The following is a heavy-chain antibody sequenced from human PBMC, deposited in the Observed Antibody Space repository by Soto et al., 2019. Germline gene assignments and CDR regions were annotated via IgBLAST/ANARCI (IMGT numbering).Heavy chain of an antibody. J-gene: IGHJ6*02. CDR3: ARGGVLLWFGDHSPPNPNYYYGIDV. V-gene: IGHV1-3*01. Sequence: QVQLVQPGAEVKKPGASVKVSCKASGYTFTSYAMHWVRQAPGQRLEWMGWINAGNGNTKHSQKFPGRVTMARASSASTAYMGLSSLTAEATAVYYCARGGVLLWFGDHSPPNPNYYYGIDVWGQGTTVTVSS. CDR1: GYTFTSYA. CDR2: INAGNGNT. D-gene: IGHD3-10*01.